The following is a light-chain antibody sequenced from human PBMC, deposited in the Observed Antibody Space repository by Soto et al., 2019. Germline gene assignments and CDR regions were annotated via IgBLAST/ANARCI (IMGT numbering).Light chain of an antibody. Sequence: QSALTQPPSVSEAPRQRVTISCSGGSSNIGNNAVNWYQQLPGKAPKLLIYYDDLLPSGVSDRFSGSKSGTSASPAISGLQSEDEADYYCAAWDDSLNGYVFGTGTKVTVL. V-gene: IGLV1-36*01. J-gene: IGLJ1*01. CDR3: AAWDDSLNGYV. CDR2: YDD. CDR1: SSNIGNNA.